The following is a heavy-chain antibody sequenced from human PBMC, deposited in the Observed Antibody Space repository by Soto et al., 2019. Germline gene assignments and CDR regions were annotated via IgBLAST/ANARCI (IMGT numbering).Heavy chain of an antibody. J-gene: IGHJ6*02. Sequence: GGSLRLSCAASGFTFSSYSMNWVRQAPGKGLEWVSYISSSSSTIYYADSVKGRFTISRDNAKNSLYLQMNSLRDEDTAVYYCARDLYYYDSSGYLYGMDVWGQGTKVTVSS. CDR3: ARDLYYYDSSGYLYGMDV. V-gene: IGHV3-48*02. CDR2: ISSSSSTI. CDR1: GFTFSSYS. D-gene: IGHD3-22*01.